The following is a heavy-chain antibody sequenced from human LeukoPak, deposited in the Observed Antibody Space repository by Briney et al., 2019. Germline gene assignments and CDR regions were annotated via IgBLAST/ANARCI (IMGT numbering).Heavy chain of an antibody. D-gene: IGHD4-17*01. CDR1: GFTFDKYG. J-gene: IGHJ3*02. CDR2: ISAAGGRT. CDR3: VKDWTREASGLGDTFHI. V-gene: IGHV3-23*01. Sequence: GGSLRLSCAASGFTFDKYGMCWVRLTPGKGLEWVTSISAAGGRTYYGDSVKGRFTISRDNSMNTVYLQMNSLRAEDSAIYFCVKDWTREASGLGDTFHIWGQGTTVTVSS.